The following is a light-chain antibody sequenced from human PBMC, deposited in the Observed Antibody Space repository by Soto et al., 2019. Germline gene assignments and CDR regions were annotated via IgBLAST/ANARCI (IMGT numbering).Light chain of an antibody. V-gene: IGLV2-14*01. CDR3: SSFTTSNSLVI. J-gene: IGLJ2*01. CDR2: EVS. Sequence: QSALTQPASVSGSPGQSITISSTGTSGDVGGYNYVSWYQQHPGKAPKLMIYEVSTRPSGVSNRFSGSKSGNTASLTISGLQAEDEADYYCSSFTTSNSLVIFGGGTKLTVL. CDR1: SGDVGGYNY.